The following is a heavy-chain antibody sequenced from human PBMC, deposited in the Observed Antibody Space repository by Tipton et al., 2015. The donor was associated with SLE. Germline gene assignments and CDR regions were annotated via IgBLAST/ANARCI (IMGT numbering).Heavy chain of an antibody. CDR2: LDYTGST. Sequence: TLSLTCTVSGGSISSSTYYWGWIRQPPGKGLEWIGSLDYTGSTYYNTSLKSRISLSVDTSKNQFSLKLSSVTAADTAVYYCARAVGDTSGYLDYWGLGSLVTVSS. D-gene: IGHD3-22*01. CDR1: GGSISSSTYY. V-gene: IGHV4-39*07. J-gene: IGHJ4*02. CDR3: ARAVGDTSGYLDY.